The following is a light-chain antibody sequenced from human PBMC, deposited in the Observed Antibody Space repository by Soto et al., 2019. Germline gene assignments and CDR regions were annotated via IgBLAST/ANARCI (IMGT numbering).Light chain of an antibody. CDR3: QMWDGTSDHVV. V-gene: IGLV3-21*02. CDR1: SNIGAGYD. Sequence: VLTQPPSVSGAPGQRVTISCTGSSSNIGAGYDVHWYQQKAGQAPVLVVYDDSDRPSGIPERFSGSTSGNTATLTISRVEDGDEADYYCQMWDGTSDHVVFGGGTKVTVL. J-gene: IGLJ2*01. CDR2: DDS.